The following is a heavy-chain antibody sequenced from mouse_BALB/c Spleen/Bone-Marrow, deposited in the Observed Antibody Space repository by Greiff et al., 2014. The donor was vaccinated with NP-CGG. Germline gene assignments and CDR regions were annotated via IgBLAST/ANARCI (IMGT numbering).Heavy chain of an antibody. D-gene: IGHD4-1*01. CDR3: ATLTGTFDY. CDR2: IDPASDYT. CDR1: GFNIKDTY. Sequence: EVQLQQSGAELVKPGASVKLSCTASGFNIKDTYMHWVKQRPEQGLEWIGRIDPASDYTQFDSKFQGKATITADTSSNTAYPQLSSLTSEDTAVYYCATLTGTFDYWGQGTTLTVSS. V-gene: IGHV14-3*02. J-gene: IGHJ2*01.